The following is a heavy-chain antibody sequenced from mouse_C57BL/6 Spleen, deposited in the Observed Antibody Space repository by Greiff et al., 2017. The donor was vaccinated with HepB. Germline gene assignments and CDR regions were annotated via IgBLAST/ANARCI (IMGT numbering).Heavy chain of an antibody. CDR1: GYTFTSYW. V-gene: IGHV1-59*01. D-gene: IGHD2-2*01. Sequence: QVQLQQSGAELVRPGTSVKLSCKASGYTFTSYWMHWVKQRPGQGLEWIGVIDPSDSYTNYNQKFKGKATLTVDTSSSTAYMQLSSLTSEDSAVYYCARSRGYGYDNYYAMDYWGQGTSVTVSS. CDR3: ARSRGYGYDNYYAMDY. CDR2: IDPSDSYT. J-gene: IGHJ4*01.